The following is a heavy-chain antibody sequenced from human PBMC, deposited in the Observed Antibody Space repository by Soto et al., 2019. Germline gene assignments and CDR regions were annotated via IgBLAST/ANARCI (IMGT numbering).Heavy chain of an antibody. CDR1: GGTFSSYT. Sequence: QVQLVQSGAEVKKPGSSVKVSCKASGGTFSSYTISWVRQAPGQGLEWMGMIIPILGIANYAQKFQGRVTITADKSTSTAYMELSSLRSEDTAVYYCARGTYDYDSSGYYYFDYWGQGTLVTVSS. CDR3: ARGTYDYDSSGYYYFDY. J-gene: IGHJ4*02. V-gene: IGHV1-69*02. D-gene: IGHD3-22*01. CDR2: IIPILGIA.